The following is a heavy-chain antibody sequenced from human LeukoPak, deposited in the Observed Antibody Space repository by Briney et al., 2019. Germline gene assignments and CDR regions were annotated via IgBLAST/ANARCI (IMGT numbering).Heavy chain of an antibody. J-gene: IGHJ3*02. CDR2: IYSGGST. D-gene: IGHD4-17*01. CDR3: ARSHMYGDYGEDI. Sequence: GGSLRLSCAASGFTVSSNYMSWVRQAPGKGLEWVSVIYSGGSTYYADSVKGRFTISRDNANNTLYLQMNSLRAEDAAIYYCARSHMYGDYGEDIWGHGTVVAVSS. CDR1: GFTVSSNY. V-gene: IGHV3-53*01.